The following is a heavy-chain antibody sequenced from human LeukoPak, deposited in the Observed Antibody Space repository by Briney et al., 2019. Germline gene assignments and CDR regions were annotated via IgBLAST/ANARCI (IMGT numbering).Heavy chain of an antibody. CDR2: INADGSEK. Sequence: GGSLRLSRAAAGFIFRNYWMGWVRQAPGKGLEWVANINADGSEKYYVDSVKGRFTISRDNTKNSLYLQMNFLRAEDTAVFYCLSGPGHCGQGTLVTVSS. CDR1: GFIFRNYW. J-gene: IGHJ4*02. CDR3: LSGPGH. V-gene: IGHV3-7*01.